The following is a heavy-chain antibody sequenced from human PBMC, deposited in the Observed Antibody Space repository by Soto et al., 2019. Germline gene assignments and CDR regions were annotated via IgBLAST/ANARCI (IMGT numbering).Heavy chain of an antibody. CDR3: ERNYYDSSGGFDY. V-gene: IGHV3-53*01. Sequence: GGSLRLSCAASGFTVSSNYMSWVRQAPGKGLEWVSVIYSGGSTYYADSVKGRFTISRDNSKNTLYLQMNSLRAEDTAVYYCERNYYDSSGGFDYWGQGTLVTVSS. J-gene: IGHJ4*02. D-gene: IGHD3-22*01. CDR1: GFTVSSNY. CDR2: IYSGGST.